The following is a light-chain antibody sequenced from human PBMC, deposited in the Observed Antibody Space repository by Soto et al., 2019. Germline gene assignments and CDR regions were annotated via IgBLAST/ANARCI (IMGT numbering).Light chain of an antibody. Sequence: EIVLTQSPATLSLSLGEGATLSCRASQSVSTFLAWYQQKPGQAPSLLIYGASTRATGTPARFSGSGSGTEFTLTISSLQSEDFAVYYCQQYIRWPLTFGGGTKVDIK. J-gene: IGKJ4*01. CDR3: QQYIRWPLT. CDR2: GAS. V-gene: IGKV3-15*01. CDR1: QSVSTF.